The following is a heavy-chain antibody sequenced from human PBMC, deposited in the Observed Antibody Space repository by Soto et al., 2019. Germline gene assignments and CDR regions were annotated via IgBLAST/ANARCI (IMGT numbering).Heavy chain of an antibody. CDR3: ARLSFVRIFVVVISHYYYCYGMDV. Sequence: PSETLSLTCAVYGGSFSGYYWSWIRQPPGKGLEWIGEINHSGSTNYNPSLKSRVTISVNTSKNQFSLKLSSVTAADTAVYYCARLSFVRIFVVVISHYYYCYGMDVWGQGTTVTVSS. CDR1: GGSFSGYY. V-gene: IGHV4-34*01. J-gene: IGHJ6*02. D-gene: IGHD3-3*01. CDR2: INHSGST.